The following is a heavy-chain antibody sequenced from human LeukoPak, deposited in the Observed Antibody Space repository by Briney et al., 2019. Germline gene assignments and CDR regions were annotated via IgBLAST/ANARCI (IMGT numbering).Heavy chain of an antibody. CDR2: IKQDGSEK. CDR1: GFTFSTYG. Sequence: PGRSLRLSCEASGFTFSTYGMHWVRQAPGKGLEWVANIKQDGSEKYYVDSVKGRFTISRDNAKNSLYLQMNSLRAEDTAVYYCARTPRSYYGSGSLDYWGQGTLVTVSS. V-gene: IGHV3-7*04. J-gene: IGHJ4*02. D-gene: IGHD3-10*01. CDR3: ARTPRSYYGSGSLDY.